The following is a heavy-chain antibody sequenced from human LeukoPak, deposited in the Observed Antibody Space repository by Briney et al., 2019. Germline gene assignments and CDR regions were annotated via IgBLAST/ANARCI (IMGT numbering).Heavy chain of an antibody. CDR2: IYHSGST. CDR1: GGSISSGGYY. J-gene: IGHJ2*01. V-gene: IGHV4-39*07. CDR3: ARLPTYSSGWSNWYFDL. Sequence: SETLSLTCTVSGGSISSGGYYWGWIRQPPGKGLEWIGSIYHSGSTYYNPSLKSRVTISVDTSKNQFSLKLYSVTAADTAVYYCARLPTYSSGWSNWYFDLWGRGTLVTVSS. D-gene: IGHD6-19*01.